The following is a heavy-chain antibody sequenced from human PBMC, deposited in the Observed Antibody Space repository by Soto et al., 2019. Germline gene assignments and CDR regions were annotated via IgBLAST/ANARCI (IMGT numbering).Heavy chain of an antibody. CDR3: ARLPPYGSGSYLYYYYYGMDV. CDR2: IYPGDSDT. D-gene: IGHD3-10*01. Sequence: GESLKISCTGIGYSFTSYWIGWVRQMPGKGLEWMGIIYPGDSDTRYSPSFQGQVTISADKSISTAYLQWSSLKASDTAMYYCARLPPYGSGSYLYYYYYGMDVWGQGTTVTVSS. J-gene: IGHJ6*02. CDR1: GYSFTSYW. V-gene: IGHV5-51*01.